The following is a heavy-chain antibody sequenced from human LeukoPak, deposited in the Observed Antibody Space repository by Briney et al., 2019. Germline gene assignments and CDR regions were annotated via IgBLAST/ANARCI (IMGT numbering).Heavy chain of an antibody. V-gene: IGHV3-23*01. CDR3: ARAGEMATIQDFDY. CDR2: ISDTGATK. J-gene: IGHJ4*02. CDR1: GFTFATYG. D-gene: IGHD5-24*01. Sequence: GGSLRLSCAVSGFTFATYGMSWFRQAPGKGLEWVSTISDTGATKYYADFVEGRFTISRDNAKNELLLQLDSLRAEDTAVYYCARAGEMATIQDFDYWGQGTLVTVSS.